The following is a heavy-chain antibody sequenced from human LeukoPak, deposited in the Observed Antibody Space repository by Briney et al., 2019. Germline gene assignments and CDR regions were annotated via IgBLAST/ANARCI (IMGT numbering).Heavy chain of an antibody. CDR2: MYYSGST. Sequence: PSETLSLTCTVSGGSISSDTYYWGWIRQPPGKGLEWIGSMYYSGSTYFSPSLKSRVTISVDSSKNQFSLKLTSVTAADTAVYYCATTDGREPFWGQGTLVTVSS. V-gene: IGHV4-39*07. CDR1: GGSISSDTYY. D-gene: IGHD1-14*01. CDR3: ATTDGREPF. J-gene: IGHJ4*02.